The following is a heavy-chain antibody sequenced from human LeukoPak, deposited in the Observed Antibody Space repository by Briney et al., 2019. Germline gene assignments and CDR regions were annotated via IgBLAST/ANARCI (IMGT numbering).Heavy chain of an antibody. CDR3: ARAYFDTSGYYYSFDP. CDR2: IHHSGTT. Sequence: KPSETLSLTCSVSGYSISSGYYWGWIRQPPGKGLDWIGTIHHSGTTYYNPSLKSRVTISVDTSKNQFSLKLSSVTAADTAVYYCARAYFDTSGYYYSFDPWGRGTLVTVSS. V-gene: IGHV4-38-2*02. J-gene: IGHJ5*02. D-gene: IGHD3-22*01. CDR1: GYSISSGYY.